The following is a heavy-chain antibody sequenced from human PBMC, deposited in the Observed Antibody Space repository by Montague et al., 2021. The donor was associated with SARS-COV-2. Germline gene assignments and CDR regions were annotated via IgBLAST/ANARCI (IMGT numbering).Heavy chain of an antibody. CDR1: GGSISSSY. D-gene: IGHD2/OR15-2a*01. V-gene: IGHV4-59*01. CDR3: AKNRWFDS. Sequence: SETLSLTCTVPGGSISSSYWNWIRQPPGKGLEWIGYIYYSGSTNYNPSLKSRVTISVDTSKNQFSLKLNSVTAADTAVYYCAKNRWFDSWGQGTLVTVSS. CDR2: IYYSGST. J-gene: IGHJ5*01.